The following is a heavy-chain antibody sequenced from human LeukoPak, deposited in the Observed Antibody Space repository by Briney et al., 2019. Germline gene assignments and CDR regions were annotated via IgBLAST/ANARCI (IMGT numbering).Heavy chain of an antibody. CDR1: GGSFSGYY. D-gene: IGHD3-9*01. V-gene: IGHV4-34*01. CDR2: INHSGST. J-gene: IGHJ6*02. CDR3: ARQAVLRYFDWSRYYYYYGMDV. Sequence: SETLSLTCAVYGGSFSGYYWSWIRQPPGKGLEWIGEINHSGSTNYNPSLKSRVTISVDTSKNQFSLKLSSVTAADTAVYYCARQAVLRYFDWSRYYYYYGMDVWGQGTTVTVSS.